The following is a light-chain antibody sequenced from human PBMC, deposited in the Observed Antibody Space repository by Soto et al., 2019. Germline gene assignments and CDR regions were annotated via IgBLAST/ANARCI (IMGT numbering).Light chain of an antibody. CDR1: TSDVGGYNY. J-gene: IGLJ2*01. V-gene: IGLV2-11*01. Sequence: QSALTQPRSVSGSPGQSVSISCTGTTSDVGGYNYVSWYQQYPVKAPKLIISEVNKRPSGVPDRFSGSKSGNTASLTISGLQAEDEADYYCSSYAGSYSIFGGGTKVTVL. CDR2: EVN. CDR3: SSYAGSYSI.